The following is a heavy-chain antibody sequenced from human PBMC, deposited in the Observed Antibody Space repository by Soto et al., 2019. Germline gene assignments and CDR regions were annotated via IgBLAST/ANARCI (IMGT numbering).Heavy chain of an antibody. CDR2: ISWNSGTI. CDR1: GFIFEDYA. J-gene: IGHJ4*02. V-gene: IGHV3-9*01. CDR3: TKGRSTSCFAPVDY. D-gene: IGHD2-2*01. Sequence: EVQLVESGGGLVQPGRSLRLSCAASGFIFEDYAMHWVRQAPGKGLEWVSSISWNSGTIVYADSVKGRFTISRDNAKNSLYLQMNSLRTVDTAFYYCTKGRSTSCFAPVDYWGQGTLVTVSS.